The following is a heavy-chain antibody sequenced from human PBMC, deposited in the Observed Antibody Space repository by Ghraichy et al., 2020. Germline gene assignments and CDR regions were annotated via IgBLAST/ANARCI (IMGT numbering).Heavy chain of an antibody. Sequence: GESLNISCAASGFSFSTYWMNWARQAPGKGLEWVANINEDGSQKDYVDSVKGRFAIARDNAKKTLFLQMSSLRVDDTAVYYCVRGTTLPGLDIWGQGTMVTVSS. V-gene: IGHV3-7*03. CDR3: VRGTTLPGLDI. CDR2: INEDGSQK. CDR1: GFSFSTYW. J-gene: IGHJ3*02. D-gene: IGHD1-1*01.